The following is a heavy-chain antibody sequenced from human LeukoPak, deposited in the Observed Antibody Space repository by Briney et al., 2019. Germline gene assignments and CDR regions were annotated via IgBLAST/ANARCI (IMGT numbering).Heavy chain of an antibody. D-gene: IGHD2-15*01. CDR2: IKQDGSEK. V-gene: IGHV3-7*03. CDR3: ARGIGYCSGGSCYPFDY. CDR1: GFTFSSYW. J-gene: IGHJ4*02. Sequence: PGGSLRLSCAASGFTFSSYWMSWVRRAPGKGLEWVANIKQDGSEKYYVDSVKGRFTISRDNAKNSLYLQMNSLRAEDTAVYYCARGIGYCSGGSCYPFDYWGQGTLVTVSS.